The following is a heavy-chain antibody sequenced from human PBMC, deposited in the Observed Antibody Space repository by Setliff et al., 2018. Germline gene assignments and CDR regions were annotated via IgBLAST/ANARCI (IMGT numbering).Heavy chain of an antibody. CDR3: ARGRNIAARLLDS. V-gene: IGHV4-34*01. D-gene: IGHD6-6*01. Sequence: SETLSLTCAAYGGTFSDYYWTWIRQPPGKGLEWIGEINHRGSTNYNPSLKSRATISIDTSKDQFPLKLISMSAADTAVYFCARGRNIAARLLDSWGQGALVTSPQ. CDR1: GGTFSDYY. J-gene: IGHJ4*02. CDR2: INHRGST.